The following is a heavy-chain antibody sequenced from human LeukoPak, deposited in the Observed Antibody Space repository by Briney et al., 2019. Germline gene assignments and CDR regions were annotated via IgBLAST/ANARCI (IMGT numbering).Heavy chain of an antibody. CDR3: AKALLPRGHCSSTSCYTGGDYFDY. V-gene: IGHV3-30*02. Sequence: GGSLRLSCAASGFTFSSYGMHWVRQAPGKGLEWVAFIRNDGSIKYHADSVKGRFTISRDNSKNTLYLQMNSLRAEDTAVYYCAKALLPRGHCSSTSCYTGGDYFDYWGQGTLVTVSS. D-gene: IGHD2-2*02. CDR1: GFTFSSYG. CDR2: IRNDGSIK. J-gene: IGHJ4*02.